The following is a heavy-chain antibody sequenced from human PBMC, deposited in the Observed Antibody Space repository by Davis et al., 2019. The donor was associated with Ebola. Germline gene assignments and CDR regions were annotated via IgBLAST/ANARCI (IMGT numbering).Heavy chain of an antibody. Sequence: ASVQVSCKASGYTFTSYYMHWVRQAPAQGLEWMGIINPSGGSTSYAQKFQGRVTITRDTSTSTVYMELSSLRSEDTAVYYCARDGLDRTTAFDYWGQGTLVTVSS. CDR3: ARDGLDRTTAFDY. V-gene: IGHV1-46*01. CDR1: GYTFTSYY. D-gene: IGHD4-17*01. J-gene: IGHJ4*02. CDR2: INPSGGST.